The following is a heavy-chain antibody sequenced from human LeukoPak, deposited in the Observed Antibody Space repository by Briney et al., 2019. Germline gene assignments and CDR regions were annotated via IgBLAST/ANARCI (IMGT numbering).Heavy chain of an antibody. Sequence: ASVKVSCKASGYTFTSYGISWVRQAPGQGLEWMGWISAYNGNTNYAQKLQGRVTMTTDTSTSTAYMELRSLRSDDTAVYYCARGSRSQWLVQRQSAFDIWGQGTMVTVSS. D-gene: IGHD6-19*01. CDR1: GYTFTSYG. J-gene: IGHJ3*02. CDR2: ISAYNGNT. CDR3: ARGSRSQWLVQRQSAFDI. V-gene: IGHV1-18*01.